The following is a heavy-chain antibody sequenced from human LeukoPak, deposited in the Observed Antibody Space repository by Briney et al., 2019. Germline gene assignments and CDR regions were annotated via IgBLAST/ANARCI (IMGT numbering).Heavy chain of an antibody. Sequence: SETLSLTCTVSGGSISSYYWSWIRQPAGKGLEWIGRIYTSGSTKYNPSLKSRVTMSVDTSKNQFSLKLSSVTAEDTAVYYCARGSLNARLSSRAPRGGVDPNGRGLADVWGKGTTVTVSS. V-gene: IGHV4-4*07. CDR2: IYTSGST. CDR3: ARGSLNARLSSRAPRGGVDPNGRGLADV. J-gene: IGHJ6*04. D-gene: IGHD3-3*01. CDR1: GGSISSYY.